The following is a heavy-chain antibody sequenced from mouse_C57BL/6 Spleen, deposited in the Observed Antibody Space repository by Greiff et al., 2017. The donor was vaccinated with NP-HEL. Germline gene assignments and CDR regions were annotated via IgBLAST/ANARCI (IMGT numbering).Heavy chain of an antibody. CDR1: GYTFTSYW. Sequence: QVQLQQPGAELVMPGASVKLSCKASGYTFTSYWMHWVKQRPGQGLEWIGEIDPSDSYPNSNPKFKGKSTLTVDKSSSTAYMQLSSLTSEDSAVYYCARGRGDYFDYWGQGTTLTVSS. CDR3: ARGRGDYFDY. V-gene: IGHV1-69*01. CDR2: IDPSDSYP. J-gene: IGHJ2*01.